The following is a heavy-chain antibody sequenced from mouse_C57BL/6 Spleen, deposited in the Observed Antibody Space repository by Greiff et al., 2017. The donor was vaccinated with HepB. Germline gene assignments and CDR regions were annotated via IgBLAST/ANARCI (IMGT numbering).Heavy chain of an antibody. Sequence: VQLKESGPELVKPGASVKISCKASGYSFTDYYMNWVKQSNGKSLEWIGVIDPNNGTTSYNQKFKGKATLTVDQSSSTAYMQLNSLTSEDSAVYYCAIEDGYYSFDYWGQGTTLTVSS. D-gene: IGHD2-3*01. CDR1: GYSFTDYY. V-gene: IGHV1-39*01. CDR3: AIEDGYYSFDY. J-gene: IGHJ2*01. CDR2: IDPNNGTT.